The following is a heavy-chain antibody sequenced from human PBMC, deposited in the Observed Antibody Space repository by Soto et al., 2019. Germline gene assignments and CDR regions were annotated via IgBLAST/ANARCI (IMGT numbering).Heavy chain of an antibody. CDR2: INPSSGGT. D-gene: IGHD4-4*01. CDR1: GYPFTGPY. CDR3: ARDFRTYSHGVDV. V-gene: IGHV1-2*02. Sequence: PGASVKVSCKASGYPFTGPYIYWVRQAPGQGLEWMGWINPSSGGTEFAEKFQGRVTVTWDTSIRTVFLELNSLTSDDTGVYFCARDFRTYSHGVDVWGQGTAVTVSS. J-gene: IGHJ6*02.